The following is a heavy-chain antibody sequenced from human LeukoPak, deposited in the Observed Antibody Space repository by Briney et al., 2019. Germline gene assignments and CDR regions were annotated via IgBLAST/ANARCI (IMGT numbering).Heavy chain of an antibody. CDR2: VSAMGGTT. CDR1: GFVFSDFA. V-gene: IGHV3-23*01. Sequence: GGSLRLSCAASGFVFSDFAMGWVWQAPGKGLEWVSGVSAMGGTTYIAESVQGRLTTSRDNSKNTLFLQLTSLRPEDTAVYFCAKASRGYSGYDKHFDFWGQGTLVTVSS. CDR3: AKASRGYSGYDKHFDF. J-gene: IGHJ4*02. D-gene: IGHD5-12*01.